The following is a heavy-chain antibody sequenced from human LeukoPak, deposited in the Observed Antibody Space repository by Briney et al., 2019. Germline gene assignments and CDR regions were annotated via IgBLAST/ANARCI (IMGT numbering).Heavy chain of an antibody. CDR3: ARVRSGSLGYGMDV. CDR2: IGTVGDT. V-gene: IGHV3-13*01. Sequence: GGSLRLSCAASGFTFSSYDMHWVRQVTGKGLEWVSDIGTVGDTYYAGSVKGRFTISRENAKNSLYLQMNSLRAGDTAVYHCARVRSGSLGYGMDVWGQGTTVTVSS. CDR1: GFTFSSYD. D-gene: IGHD1-26*01. J-gene: IGHJ6*02.